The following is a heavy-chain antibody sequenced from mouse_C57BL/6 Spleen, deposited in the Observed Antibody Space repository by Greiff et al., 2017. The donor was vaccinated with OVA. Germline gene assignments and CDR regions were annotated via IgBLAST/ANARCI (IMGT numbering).Heavy chain of an antibody. CDR2: IYPGDGDT. CDR1: GYAFSSSW. CDR3: ARDYGNYDYAMDY. D-gene: IGHD2-1*01. Sequence: QVQLQQSGPELVKPGASVKISCKASGYAFSSSWMHWVKQRPGKGLEWIGRIYPGDGDTNYNGKFKGKATLTADKSSSTAYMQLSSLTSEDSAVYFCARDYGNYDYAMDYWGQGTSVTVSS. J-gene: IGHJ4*01. V-gene: IGHV1-82*01.